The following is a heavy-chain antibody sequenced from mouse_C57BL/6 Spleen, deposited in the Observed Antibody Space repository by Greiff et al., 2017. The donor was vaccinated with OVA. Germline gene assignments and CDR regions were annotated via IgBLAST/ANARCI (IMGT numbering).Heavy chain of an antibody. CDR3: ASGGDYPWYFDV. CDR1: GYTFTSYW. Sequence: VQLQQPGAELVKPGASVKMSCKASGYTFTSYWITWVKQRPGQGLEWIGDIYPGSGSTNYNEKFKSKATLTVDTSSSTAYMQLSSLTSEDSAVYYCASGGDYPWYFDVWGTGTTVTVSS. D-gene: IGHD2-4*01. V-gene: IGHV1-55*01. J-gene: IGHJ1*03. CDR2: IYPGSGST.